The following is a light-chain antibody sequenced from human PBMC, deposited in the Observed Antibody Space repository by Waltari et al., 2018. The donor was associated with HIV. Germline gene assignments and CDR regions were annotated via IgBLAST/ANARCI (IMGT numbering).Light chain of an antibody. J-gene: IGLJ2*01. V-gene: IGLV1-47*01. CDR2: RNN. Sequence: QSVLTQPPSASGTPGQRVTISCSGSSSNIGSNYVYWYHQLPGTAPKLLIYRNNQRPSGVPDRFSGSKSGTSAALAISGLRSEDEADYDCAAGDDSLNDVVFGGGTKLTVL. CDR3: AAGDDSLNDVV. CDR1: SSNIGSNY.